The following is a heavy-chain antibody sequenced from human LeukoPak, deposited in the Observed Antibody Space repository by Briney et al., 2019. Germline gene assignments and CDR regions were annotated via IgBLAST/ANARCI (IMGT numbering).Heavy chain of an antibody. CDR3: ARSGWPYYFDY. Sequence: GGSLRLSCAASGFTFSSYWMHWVRQAPGKGVVWVSRIHSDGSRTNYADAVRGPFPISRDDANSTLYLPLNSLRAEDTAVYYCARSGWPYYFDYWGPGTLVTVSS. D-gene: IGHD3-22*01. V-gene: IGHV3-74*01. CDR2: IHSDGSRT. J-gene: IGHJ4*02. CDR1: GFTFSSYW.